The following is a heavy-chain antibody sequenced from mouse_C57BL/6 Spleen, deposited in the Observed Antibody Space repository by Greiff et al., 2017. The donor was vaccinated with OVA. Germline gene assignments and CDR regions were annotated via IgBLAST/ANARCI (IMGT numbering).Heavy chain of an antibody. D-gene: IGHD3-2*02. V-gene: IGHV1-64*01. Sequence: QVQLQQPGAELVKPGASVKLSCKASGYTFTSYWMHWVKQRPGQGLEWIGMIHPNSGSTNYNEKFKSKATLTVDKSSSTAYMQLSSLTSEDSAVYYGARGQLRLPSYYAMDYWGKGTSVTVSS. CDR2: IHPNSGST. J-gene: IGHJ4*01. CDR3: ARGQLRLPSYYAMDY. CDR1: GYTFTSYW.